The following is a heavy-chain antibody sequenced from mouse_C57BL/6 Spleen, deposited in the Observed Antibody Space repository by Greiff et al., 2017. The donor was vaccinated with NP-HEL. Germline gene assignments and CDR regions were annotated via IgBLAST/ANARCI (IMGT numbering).Heavy chain of an antibody. J-gene: IGHJ1*03. CDR3: ARTTTVVANWYFDG. Sequence: VQLKESGAELVKPGASVKLSCTASGFNIKDYYMHWVKQRTEQGLEWIGRIDPEDGETKYAPKFQGKATITADTSSNTAYLQLSSLTSEDTAVDYCARTTTVVANWYFDGWGTGTTVTVSS. CDR2: IDPEDGET. V-gene: IGHV14-2*01. D-gene: IGHD1-1*01. CDR1: GFNIKDYY.